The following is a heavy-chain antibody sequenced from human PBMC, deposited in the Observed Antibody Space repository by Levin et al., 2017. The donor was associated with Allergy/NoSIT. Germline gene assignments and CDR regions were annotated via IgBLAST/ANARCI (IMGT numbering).Heavy chain of an antibody. Sequence: SETLSLTCAVYGGSFSGYYWSWIRQPPGKGLEWIGEINHSGSTNYNPSLKSRVTISVDTSKNQFSLKLSSVTAADTAVYYCARGGYIVLMGPFYYYGMDVWGQGTTVTVSS. J-gene: IGHJ6*02. V-gene: IGHV4-34*01. CDR3: ARGGYIVLMGPFYYYGMDV. CDR1: GGSFSGYY. D-gene: IGHD2-8*01. CDR2: INHSGST.